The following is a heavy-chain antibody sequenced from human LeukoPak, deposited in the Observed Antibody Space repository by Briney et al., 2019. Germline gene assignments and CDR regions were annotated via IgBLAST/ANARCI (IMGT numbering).Heavy chain of an antibody. CDR3: VKGPNSGSFYSDY. V-gene: IGHV3-64D*08. CDR2: ISDNGDST. Sequence: RGSLRLSCSTSGFTFSNFPMYWVRQAPGKGLEYVSVISDNGDSTFYADPAKGRITLSRDNYRNTLYLQLSSLRNDDTAVYYCVKGPNSGSFYSDYWGQGTLVTVSS. D-gene: IGHD1-26*01. J-gene: IGHJ4*02. CDR1: GFTFSNFP.